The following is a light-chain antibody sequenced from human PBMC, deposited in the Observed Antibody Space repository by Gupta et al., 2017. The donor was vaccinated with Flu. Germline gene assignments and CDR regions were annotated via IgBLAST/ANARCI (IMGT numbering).Light chain of an antibody. J-gene: IGKJ3*01. CDR1: QNVNNNY. CDR2: GAS. V-gene: IGKV3-20*01. CDR3: QYDDTSVF. Sequence: EIVLTQSPGTLSLSAGERATLSCRASQNVNNNYLSWYQQKPDQAPRLLIFGASSRATGIPDRFSGSGSGTDFTLTISRLEPEDLAVYYCQYDDTSVFFGPGTKVEIK.